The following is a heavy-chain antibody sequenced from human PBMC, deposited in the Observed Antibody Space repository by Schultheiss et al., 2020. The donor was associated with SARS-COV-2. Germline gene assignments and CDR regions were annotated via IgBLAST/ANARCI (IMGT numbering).Heavy chain of an antibody. CDR3: AREGIIPTAIQLDY. CDR2: INHSGST. D-gene: IGHD2-2*02. CDR1: GGSFSGYY. Sequence: ESLKISCAVYGGSFSGYYWSWIRQPPGKGLEWIGEINHSGSTNYNPSLKSRVTISVDTSKNQFSLKLSSVTAADTAVYYCAREGIIPTAIQLDYWGQGTLVTVSS. J-gene: IGHJ4*02. V-gene: IGHV4-34*01.